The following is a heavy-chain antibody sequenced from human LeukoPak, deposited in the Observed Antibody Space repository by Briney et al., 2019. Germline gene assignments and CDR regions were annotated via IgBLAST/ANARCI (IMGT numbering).Heavy chain of an antibody. CDR2: ISYDGSNK. CDR3: ARGGGYCSSTSCYGWFDP. V-gene: IGHV3-30-3*01. Sequence: GGSLRLSCAASGFTFSSYAMHWVRQAPGKGLEWVAVISYDGSNKYYADSVKGRFTISRDNSKNTLYLQMNSLRAEDTAVYYCARGGGYCSSTSCYGWFDPWGQGTLVTVSS. D-gene: IGHD2-2*01. J-gene: IGHJ5*02. CDR1: GFTFSSYA.